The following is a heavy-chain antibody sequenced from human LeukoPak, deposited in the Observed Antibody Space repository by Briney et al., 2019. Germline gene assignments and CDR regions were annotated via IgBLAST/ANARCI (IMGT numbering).Heavy chain of an antibody. D-gene: IGHD3-10*01. CDR2: IYYSGST. J-gene: IGHJ4*02. CDR1: GGSINSAGYY. Sequence: PSQTLSLTCSVSGGSINSAGYYWSWIRQHPGKGLEWIGYIYYSGSTYYNPSLKSRITLSLDTSKNQFSLKLSSVTAADTAVYYCARGYGSGSYYDAKTYYFDYWGQGTLVTVSS. CDR3: ARGYGSGSYYDAKTYYFDY. V-gene: IGHV4-31*03.